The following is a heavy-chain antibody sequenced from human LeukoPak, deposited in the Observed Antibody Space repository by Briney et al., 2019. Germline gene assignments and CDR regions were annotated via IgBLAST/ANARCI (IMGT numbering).Heavy chain of an antibody. D-gene: IGHD7-27*01. CDR3: VREKLGISAYYFDY. CDR2: IYYSGST. CDR1: GGSISSHY. J-gene: IGHJ4*02. V-gene: IGHV4-59*11. Sequence: SETLSLTCTVSGGSISSHYWSWIRQPPGKGLEWIGYIYYSGSTNYNPSLKSRVTISVDTSKNQFSLKLSSVTAADTAVYYCVREKLGISAYYFDYWGQGTLVTVSS.